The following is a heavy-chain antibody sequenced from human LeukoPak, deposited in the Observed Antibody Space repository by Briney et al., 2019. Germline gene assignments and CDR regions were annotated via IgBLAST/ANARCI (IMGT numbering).Heavy chain of an antibody. Sequence: SGTLSLACAVSGGSISSSNWWSWVRQPPGKGLEWIGEIYHSGSTNYNPSLKSRVTISVDKSKNQFSLKLSSVTAADTAVYYCARTGDTAMVTPFDYWGQGTLVTVSS. D-gene: IGHD5-18*01. J-gene: IGHJ4*02. CDR1: GGSISSSNW. CDR3: ARTGDTAMVTPFDY. V-gene: IGHV4-4*02. CDR2: IYHSGST.